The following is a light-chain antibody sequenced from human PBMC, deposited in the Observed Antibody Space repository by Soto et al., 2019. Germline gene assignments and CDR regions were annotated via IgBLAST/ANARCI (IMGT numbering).Light chain of an antibody. CDR3: QQYGSSPRT. CDR1: QSVGSSY. CDR2: GAS. V-gene: IGKV3-20*01. Sequence: IVLTQSPGTLSLSPGERGTLCCRASQSVGSSYIAWYQHKPGQAPRLLIYGASSRATGIPDRFSGSGSGTDFTLTISRLEPEDFAVYYCQQYGSSPRTFGQGTKVDIK. J-gene: IGKJ1*01.